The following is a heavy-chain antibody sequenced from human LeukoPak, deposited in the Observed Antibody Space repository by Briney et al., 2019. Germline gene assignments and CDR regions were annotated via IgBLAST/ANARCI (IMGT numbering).Heavy chain of an antibody. CDR2: IWNDGSIK. CDR1: GFTFNIYG. V-gene: IGHV3-33*01. CDR3: ARAVGPFDF. Sequence: GGSLRLSCAASGFTFNIYGIHWVRQAPGKGLEWVAVIWNDGSIKYYADSVKGRFTISRDNSKNTLYLQMNSLRVEDTAVYYCARAVGPFDFWGQGTRVIVSS. J-gene: IGHJ3*01.